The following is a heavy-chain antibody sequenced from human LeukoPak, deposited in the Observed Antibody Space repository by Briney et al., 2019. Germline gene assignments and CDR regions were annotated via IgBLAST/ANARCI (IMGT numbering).Heavy chain of an antibody. CDR3: ARGRLLELPHAFDI. Sequence: GASVKVSCKASGYTFTSYGISWVRQAPGQGLEWMGWISAYNGNTNYAQKVQGRVTMTTDTSTSTAYMELRSLRSDDTAVYYCARGRLLELPHAFDIWGQGTMVTVSS. CDR1: GYTFTSYG. J-gene: IGHJ3*02. V-gene: IGHV1-18*01. CDR2: ISAYNGNT. D-gene: IGHD1-7*01.